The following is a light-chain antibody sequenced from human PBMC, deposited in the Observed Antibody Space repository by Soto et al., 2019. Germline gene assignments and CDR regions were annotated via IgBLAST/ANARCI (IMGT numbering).Light chain of an antibody. V-gene: IGLV1-44*01. CDR3: AAWDDSLNGYV. CDR1: SSSIGSNT. Sequence: QSVLTQPPSASGTPGQRVTSSCSGSSSSIGSNTVNWYQQLPGTAPKLLIYSNDQRPSGVPDRFSGSKSGTSASLAISGLQSEDEADYYCAAWDDSLNGYVFGTGTKVTVL. CDR2: SND. J-gene: IGLJ1*01.